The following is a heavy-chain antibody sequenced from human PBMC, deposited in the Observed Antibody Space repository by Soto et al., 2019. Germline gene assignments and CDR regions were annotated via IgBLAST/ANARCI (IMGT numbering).Heavy chain of an antibody. CDR1: GGSISSGGYY. D-gene: IGHD5-12*01. V-gene: IGHV4-31*03. CDR2: IYYSGST. CDR3: ARASGYDFAFDI. Sequence: PSETLSLTCTVSGGSISSGGYYWSWIRQHPGKGLEWIGYIYYSGSTYYNPSLKGRVTISVDTSKNQFSLKLSSVTAADTAVYYCARASGYDFAFDIWGQGTMVTVSS. J-gene: IGHJ3*02.